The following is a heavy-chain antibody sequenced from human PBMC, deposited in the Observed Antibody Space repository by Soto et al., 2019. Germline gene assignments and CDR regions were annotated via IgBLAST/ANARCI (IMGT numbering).Heavy chain of an antibody. D-gene: IGHD5-12*01. CDR3: ARVDYDAFDI. V-gene: IGHV4-61*01. CDR1: GGSVSSGSYY. J-gene: IGHJ3*02. CDR2: IYYSGST. Sequence: SATLSLTCTVSGGSVSSGSYYWSWIRHPPGKGLEWIGYIYYSGSTNYNPSLKSRVTISVDTSKNQFSLKLSSVTAADTAVYYCARVDYDAFDIWGQGTMVTVSS.